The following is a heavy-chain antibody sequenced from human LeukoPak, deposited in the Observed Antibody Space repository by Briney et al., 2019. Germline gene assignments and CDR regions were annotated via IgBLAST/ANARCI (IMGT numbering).Heavy chain of an antibody. D-gene: IGHD3-10*01. Sequence: GGSLRLSCAASGFTLSRYAMTWVRQAPGKGLVWVAAISGSGGSTYYADSVKGRFTVSRDNSKNTLYLQMNSLRAEDTAVYYCAKDERFGEFPLGTFDCWGQGTLVTVSS. V-gene: IGHV3-23*01. J-gene: IGHJ4*02. CDR1: GFTLSRYA. CDR2: ISGSGGST. CDR3: AKDERFGEFPLGTFDC.